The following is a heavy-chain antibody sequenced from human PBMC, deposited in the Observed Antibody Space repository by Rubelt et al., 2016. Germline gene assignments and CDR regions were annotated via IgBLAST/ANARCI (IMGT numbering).Heavy chain of an antibody. V-gene: IGHV4-34*01. D-gene: IGHD3-9*01. CDR2: INHSGST. Sequence: QVQLQQWGAGLLKPSETLSLTCAVYGGSFSGYYWSWIRQPPGKGLEWIGEINHSGSTNYNPSLRSRATMSIDTSRSQFSLNLSSVTASETAMYYCARVGYFGRGANYWGQGTLVTVSS. CDR1: GGSFSGYY. J-gene: IGHJ4*02. CDR3: ARVGYFGRGANY.